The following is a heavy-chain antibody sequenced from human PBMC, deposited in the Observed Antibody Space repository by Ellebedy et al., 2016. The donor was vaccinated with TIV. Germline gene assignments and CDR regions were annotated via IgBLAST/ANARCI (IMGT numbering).Heavy chain of an antibody. Sequence: GESLKISXAASGFTFSSYSMNWVRQAPGKGLEWVSAISGSGGSTYYADSVKGRFTISRDNSKNTLYLQMNSLRAEDTAVYYCAKGIPQVGATKSYWGQGTLVTVSS. CDR2: ISGSGGST. D-gene: IGHD1-26*01. CDR3: AKGIPQVGATKSY. CDR1: GFTFSSYS. V-gene: IGHV3-23*01. J-gene: IGHJ4*02.